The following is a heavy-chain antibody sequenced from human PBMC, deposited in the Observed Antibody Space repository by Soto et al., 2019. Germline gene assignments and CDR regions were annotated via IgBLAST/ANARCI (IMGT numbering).Heavy chain of an antibody. V-gene: IGHV5-10-1*01. J-gene: IGHJ6*02. CDR2: IDPSDSYT. CDR1: GYSFTSYW. D-gene: IGHD3-10*01. Sequence: GESLKISCKGSGYSFTSYWISWVRQMPGKGLEWMGRIDPSDSYTNYSPSFQGHVTISADKSISTAYLQWSSLKASDTAMYYCERHRSLLVRIRYYYGMYVWAQGNTVTVS. CDR3: ERHRSLLVRIRYYYGMYV.